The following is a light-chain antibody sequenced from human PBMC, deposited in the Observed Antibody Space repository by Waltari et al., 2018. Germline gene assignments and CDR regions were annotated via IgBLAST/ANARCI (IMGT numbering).Light chain of an antibody. CDR2: VAS. J-gene: IGKJ4*01. CDR1: QSVLYSSKNKNY. CDR3: QQYYTTPS. Sequence: DIVMTQSPDSLAVSLGERATINCKSSQSVLYSSKNKNYLTWYQQKPGQPPKLLIYVASTRESGVPDRVSGSGSGTDFTLTSSSLQAEDVAVYYCQQYYTTPSFGGGTKVEIK. V-gene: IGKV4-1*01.